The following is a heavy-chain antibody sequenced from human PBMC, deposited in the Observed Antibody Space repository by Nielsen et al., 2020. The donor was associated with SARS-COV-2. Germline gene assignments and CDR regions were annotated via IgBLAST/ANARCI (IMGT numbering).Heavy chain of an antibody. CDR2: IYHSGRT. Sequence: SETLSLTCAVSGGSISSGGYSWSWIRQPPGKGLEWIGYIYHSGRTYYNPSLKSRVTISVDGSKSQFSLKLSSVTAADTAVYYCARGGRITFGGADDAFDIWGQGTMVTVSS. D-gene: IGHD3-16*01. CDR1: GGSISSGGYS. CDR3: ARGGRITFGGADDAFDI. J-gene: IGHJ3*02. V-gene: IGHV4-30-2*01.